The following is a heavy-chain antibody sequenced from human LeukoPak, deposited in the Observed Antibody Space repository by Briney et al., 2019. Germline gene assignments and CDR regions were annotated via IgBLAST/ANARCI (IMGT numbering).Heavy chain of an antibody. D-gene: IGHD2-15*01. J-gene: IGHJ4*02. Sequence: GGSLRLSCAASGFTFTVYTVHWVRQAPGKGLEWVAVISDDGSNKYYADSVKGRFTISRDNSKNTLYVQMNSLRAEDTAVYYCARSGQATPTFDYWGQGTLVIVSS. V-gene: IGHV3-30-3*01. CDR3: ARSGQATPTFDY. CDR2: ISDDGSNK. CDR1: GFTFTVYT.